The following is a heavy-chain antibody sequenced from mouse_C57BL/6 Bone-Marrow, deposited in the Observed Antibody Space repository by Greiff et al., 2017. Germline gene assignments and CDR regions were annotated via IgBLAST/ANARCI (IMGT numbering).Heavy chain of an antibody. CDR1: GYTFTSYW. V-gene: IGHV1-69*01. D-gene: IGHD2-2*01. J-gene: IGHJ3*01. CDR2: IDPSDSYT. Sequence: VQLQQPGAELVMPGASVKLSCKASGYTFTSYWMHWVKQRPGQGLEWIGEIDPSDSYTNYNQKFKGKSTLTVDKSSSTAYMQLSSLTSEASAVYYWAREEWVTTGAWFAYWGQGTLVTVSA. CDR3: AREEWVTTGAWFAY.